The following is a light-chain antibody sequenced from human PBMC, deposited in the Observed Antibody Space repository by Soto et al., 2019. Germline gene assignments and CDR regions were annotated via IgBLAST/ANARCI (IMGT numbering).Light chain of an antibody. J-gene: IGLJ1*01. CDR1: SSDVGGHND. V-gene: IGLV2-14*01. CDR3: SSYAGSNNFGV. CDR2: GVT. Sequence: QSVLAQPASVSGSPGQSITISCTGTSSDVGGHNDVSWYQQHPGKVPKLLIYGVTNRPSGVSNRFSGSKSGNMASLTVSGLQAEDEADYYCSSYAGSNNFGVFGTGTKVTVL.